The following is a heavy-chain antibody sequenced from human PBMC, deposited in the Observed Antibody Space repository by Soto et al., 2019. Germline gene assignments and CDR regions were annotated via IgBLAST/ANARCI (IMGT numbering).Heavy chain of an antibody. Sequence: GGSLRLSCAASGFTFDDYAMHWVRQAPGKGLEWVSGISWNSGSIGYADSVKGRFTISRDNAKNSLYLQMNSLRAEDTALYYCAKWVYGSGSYYKGDDAFDIWGQGTMVTVSS. V-gene: IGHV3-9*01. J-gene: IGHJ3*02. CDR2: ISWNSGSI. D-gene: IGHD3-10*01. CDR1: GFTFDDYA. CDR3: AKWVYGSGSYYKGDDAFDI.